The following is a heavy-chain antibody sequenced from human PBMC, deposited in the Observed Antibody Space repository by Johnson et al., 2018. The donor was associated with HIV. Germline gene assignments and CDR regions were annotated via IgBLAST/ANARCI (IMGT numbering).Heavy chain of an antibody. CDR2: ISYDGSDR. CDR1: GCTLRSYG. Sequence: VQLVESGGGVVQPGGSLRLSCAASGCTLRSYGMHRVRQAPGKGLEWVAVISYDGSDRYYADSVKGRFTISRDNYKNTLYLQMNSLRVEDTAIYYCARDYYDSGGNHHAFDIWGQGTMVSVSS. CDR3: ARDYYDSGGNHHAFDI. D-gene: IGHD3-22*01. J-gene: IGHJ3*02. V-gene: IGHV3-30*19.